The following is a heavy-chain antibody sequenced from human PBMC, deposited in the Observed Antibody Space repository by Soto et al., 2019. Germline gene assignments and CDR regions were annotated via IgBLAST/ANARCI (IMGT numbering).Heavy chain of an antibody. J-gene: IGHJ4*02. D-gene: IGHD3-22*01. CDR1: GFTFRSYS. CDR2: FISTGSII. CDR3: ARNFVSGYYDY. V-gene: IGHV3-48*01. Sequence: EVQLVESGGGLVQPGGSLRLSCTASGFTFRSYSMNWVRQAPGKGLEWISSFISTGSIIYYADSVKGRFTISRDNAKNSLYLQINSLRVEDTAVYYCARNFVSGYYDYWGQGTLVTVSS.